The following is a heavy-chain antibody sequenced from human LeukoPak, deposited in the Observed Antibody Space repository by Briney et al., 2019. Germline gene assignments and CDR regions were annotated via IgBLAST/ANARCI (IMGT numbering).Heavy chain of an antibody. V-gene: IGHV4-59*01. J-gene: IGHJ3*02. D-gene: IGHD2-2*01. Sequence: SETLSLTCTVSGGSISSYYWSWIRQPPGKGLEWIGYIYYSGSTNYNPSLKSRVTISVDTSKNQFSLKLSSVTAADTAVYYCARCLNNLGYCRSTSCPSWASRAFDIWGQGTMVTVSS. CDR1: GGSISSYY. CDR2: IYYSGST. CDR3: ARCLNNLGYCRSTSCPSWASRAFDI.